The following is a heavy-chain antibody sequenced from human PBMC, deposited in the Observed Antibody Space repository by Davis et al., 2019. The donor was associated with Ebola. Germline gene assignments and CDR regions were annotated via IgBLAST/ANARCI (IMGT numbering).Heavy chain of an antibody. CDR2: INPNSGNT. V-gene: IGHV1-8*02. CDR3: ARPNGGY. J-gene: IGHJ4*02. Sequence: ASVKVSCKASGYTFTGYYMHWVRQAPGQGLEWMGRINPNSGNTGYAQKFQGRVTMTRNTSISTAYMELSSLRSEDTAVYYCARPNGGYWGQGTLVTVSS. CDR1: GYTFTGYY. D-gene: IGHD3-16*01.